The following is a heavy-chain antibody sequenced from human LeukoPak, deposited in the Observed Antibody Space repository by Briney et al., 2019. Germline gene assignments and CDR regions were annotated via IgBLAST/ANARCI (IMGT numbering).Heavy chain of an antibody. D-gene: IGHD3-22*01. J-gene: IGHJ4*02. V-gene: IGHV3-30-3*01. CDR2: ISYDGSNK. Sequence: GRSLRLSCVASGFTFSSYAMHWVRQAPGKGLEWVALISYDGSNKYYADSVKGRFTISRDNSKNTLYLQMNSLRAEDTAVYYCARGGVYGSGSYYLYYFDYWGQGTLVTVSS. CDR3: ARGGVYGSGSYYLYYFDY. CDR1: GFTFSSYA.